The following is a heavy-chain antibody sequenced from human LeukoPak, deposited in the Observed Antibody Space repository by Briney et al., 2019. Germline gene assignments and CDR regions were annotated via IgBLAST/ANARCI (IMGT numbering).Heavy chain of an antibody. D-gene: IGHD3-22*01. CDR3: AKALNYYDSSGYLDYYYMDV. V-gene: IGHV3-9*01. Sequence: GGSLRLSCAASGFTFDDYAMHWVRQAPGKGRDWVSGISWNSGSIGYADSVKGRITISRDNAKNSLHLQMNSLRPEDTALYYCAKALNYYDSSGYLDYYYMDVWGKGTTVTISS. CDR1: GFTFDDYA. J-gene: IGHJ6*03. CDR2: ISWNSGSI.